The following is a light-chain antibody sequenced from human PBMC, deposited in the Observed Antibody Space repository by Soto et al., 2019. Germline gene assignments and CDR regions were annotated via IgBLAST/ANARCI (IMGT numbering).Light chain of an antibody. J-gene: IGLJ1*01. V-gene: IGLV2-8*01. CDR3: GSWDSSLSAYV. CDR1: SSDVGAYNY. CDR2: EVN. Sequence: QSALTQPPSASGSPGQSVAISCTGTSSDVGAYNYVSWYQQHPGKAPKLIIYEVNKRPSGVPDRFSGSKSGTSATLGITGFQTGDEADYYCGSWDSSLSAYVFATGTKVTVL.